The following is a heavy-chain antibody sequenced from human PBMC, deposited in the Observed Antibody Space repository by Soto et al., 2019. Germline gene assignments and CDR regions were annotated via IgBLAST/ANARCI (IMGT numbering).Heavy chain of an antibody. J-gene: IGHJ5*02. CDR1: GGSISSGGYY. CDR2: IYYSGST. Sequence: QVQLQESGPGLVKPSQTLSLTCTVSGGSISSGGYYWSWIRQHPGKGLEWIGYIYYSGSTYYNPSLKSRVTISVDTSKNQFSLKLSSVTAADTAVYYCARERARREVKGWFDPWGQGTLVTVSS. V-gene: IGHV4-31*03. CDR3: ARERARREVKGWFDP.